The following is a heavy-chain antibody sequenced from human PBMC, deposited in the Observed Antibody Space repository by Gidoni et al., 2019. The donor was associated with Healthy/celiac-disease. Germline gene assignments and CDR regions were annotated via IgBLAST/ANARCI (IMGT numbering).Heavy chain of an antibody. CDR3: ARGTFLRVERGSLEWLLYLRYYYYMDV. CDR1: GGSFSGYY. D-gene: IGHD3-3*01. J-gene: IGHJ6*03. V-gene: IGHV4-34*01. Sequence: QVQLQQWGAGLLKPSETLSLTCAVYGGSFSGYYWSWIRQPPGKGLAWIGEINHSGSTNYNPSLKSRVTISVDTSKNQFSLKLSSVTAADTAVYYCARGTFLRVERGSLEWLLYLRYYYYMDVWGKGTTVTVSS. CDR2: INHSGST.